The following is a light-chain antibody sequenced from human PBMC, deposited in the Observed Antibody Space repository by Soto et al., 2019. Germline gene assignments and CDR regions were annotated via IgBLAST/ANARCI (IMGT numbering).Light chain of an antibody. V-gene: IGLV1-44*01. CDR3: AAWDDSLNGQEV. CDR2: FNN. CDR1: GSNIGSNT. Sequence: QSVLTQPPSASGTPGLRVTISCSGSGSNIGSNTVNWYKQLPGTAPKLLIYFNNQRPSGVPDRFSGSKSGTSASLAISGLQSEDEADYYCAAWDDSLNGQEVFGGGTKLTVL. J-gene: IGLJ2*01.